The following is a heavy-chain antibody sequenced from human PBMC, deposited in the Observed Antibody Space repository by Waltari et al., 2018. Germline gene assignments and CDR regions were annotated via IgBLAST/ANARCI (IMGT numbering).Heavy chain of an antibody. D-gene: IGHD5-12*01. CDR2: IYNSGST. CDR1: GGSISSYH. CDR3: ARSSLKRGYSGYEIDY. V-gene: IGHV4-59*12. Sequence: QVQLQESGPGLVKPSETLSLTCTVSGGSISSYHWSWIRQPPGKGLEWIGYIYNSGSTNYKPSLESRVTISVETSKNQFSLRLTSVTAADTAVYYCARSSLKRGYSGYEIDYWVRGTLVTVSS. J-gene: IGHJ4*02.